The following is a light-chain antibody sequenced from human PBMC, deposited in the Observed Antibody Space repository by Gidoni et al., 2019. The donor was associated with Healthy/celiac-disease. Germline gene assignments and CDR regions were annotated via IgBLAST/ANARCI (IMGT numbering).Light chain of an antibody. CDR3: QQSYSTPTIT. V-gene: IGKV1-39*01. CDR2: AAS. CDR1: QSISSY. Sequence: DIQMTQPPSSLSASVGDRVTITCRASQSISSYLNWYQQKPGKAPKLLIYAASSMQSGVTTRISGSGSGTEFTLPISSLQPEDFATYYCQQSYSTPTITFGQGTRLEIK. J-gene: IGKJ5*01.